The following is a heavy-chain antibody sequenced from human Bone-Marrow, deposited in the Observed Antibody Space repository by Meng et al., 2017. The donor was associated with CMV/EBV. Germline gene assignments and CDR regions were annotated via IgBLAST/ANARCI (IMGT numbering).Heavy chain of an antibody. V-gene: IGHV3-23*01. CDR3: AKVLRDGYNYYDFDY. CDR2: ISGSGGTT. CDR1: GCTFSNYA. J-gene: IGHJ4*02. Sequence: GCTFSNYAKNGVRQAPGKRLDWVAIISGSGGTTHYADSVKGRFTISRDNSKNTLYLHMNTLRAEDTAVYYCAKVLRDGYNYYDFDYWGQGTLVTVSS. D-gene: IGHD5-24*01.